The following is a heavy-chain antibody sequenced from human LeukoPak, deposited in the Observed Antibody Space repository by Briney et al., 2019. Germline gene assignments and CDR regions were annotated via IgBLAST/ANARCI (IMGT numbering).Heavy chain of an antibody. D-gene: IGHD1-26*01. CDR3: ARGQFESGGLDS. CDR1: GFTFNTYS. V-gene: IGHV3-30*04. Sequence: PGKSLTLSCVASGFTFNTYSMHWVRQAPGRGLEWVAATSYDGSNKYYTYSVKGRFTIFRDNSDKTLYLRMNSLRSEDTALYYCARGQFESGGLDSWGQGTLVTVSS. J-gene: IGHJ4*02. CDR2: TSYDGSNK.